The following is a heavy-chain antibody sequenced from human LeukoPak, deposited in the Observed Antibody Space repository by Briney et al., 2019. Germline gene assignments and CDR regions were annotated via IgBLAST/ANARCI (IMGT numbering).Heavy chain of an antibody. CDR1: TSR. CDR2: IGSYGGDT. CDR3: ARDLWNFYDDRGYYRDFDS. D-gene: IGHD3-22*01. J-gene: IGHJ5*01. Sequence: ASVKVSCKATSRISWVRQAPGQGLEWMGWIGSYGGDTYYAQKFQGRVTVTTDTSTSTVYMELRSLRSDDTAVYYCARDLWNFYDDRGYYRDFDSWGQGTLVTVSS. V-gene: IGHV1-18*01.